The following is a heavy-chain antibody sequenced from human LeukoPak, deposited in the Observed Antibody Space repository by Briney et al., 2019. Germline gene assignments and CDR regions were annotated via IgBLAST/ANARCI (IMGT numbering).Heavy chain of an antibody. CDR1: GGSISSYY. Sequence: SGTLSLTCTVSGGSISSYYWSWIRQPPGKGLEWIGYIYYTGNTYYNPSLKSRVTISVDTSKNQLSLKLSSVTAADTAVYYCAKTYRARGYTSGYFDSWGQGTLVTVSS. CDR2: IYYTGNT. J-gene: IGHJ4*02. CDR3: AKTYRARGYTSGYFDS. D-gene: IGHD5-12*01. V-gene: IGHV4-59*04.